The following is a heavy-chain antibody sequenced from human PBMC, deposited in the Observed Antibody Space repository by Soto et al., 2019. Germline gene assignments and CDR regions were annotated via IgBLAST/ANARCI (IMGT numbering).Heavy chain of an antibody. CDR2: ISAYNGNT. J-gene: IGHJ4*02. CDR3: ARAYYGDYAYYFDY. D-gene: IGHD4-17*01. Sequence: GASVKVSCKASGDTFSSYSFSWVRQAPGQGLEWMGWISAYNGNTNYAQKLQGRVTMTTDTSTSTAYMELRSLRSDDTAVYYCARAYYGDYAYYFDYWGQGTLVTVSS. V-gene: IGHV1-18*01. CDR1: GDTFSSYS.